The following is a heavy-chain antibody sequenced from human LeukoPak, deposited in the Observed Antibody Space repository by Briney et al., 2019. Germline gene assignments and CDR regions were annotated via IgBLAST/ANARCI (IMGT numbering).Heavy chain of an antibody. CDR3: ARPPQPDTYYYDSSGYYSA. Sequence: GGSLRLSCAASGFTFSSYGMHWVRQAPGKGLEWVAFIRYDGSNKYYADSVKGRFTISRDNSKNTLYLQMNSLRAEDTAVYYCARPPQPDTYYYDSSGYYSAWGQGTLVTVSS. CDR2: IRYDGSNK. D-gene: IGHD3-22*01. V-gene: IGHV3-30*02. J-gene: IGHJ5*02. CDR1: GFTFSSYG.